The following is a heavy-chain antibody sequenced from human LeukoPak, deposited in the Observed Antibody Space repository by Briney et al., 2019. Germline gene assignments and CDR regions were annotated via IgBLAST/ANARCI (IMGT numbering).Heavy chain of an antibody. Sequence: PSETLSLTRTVSGGSISSYYWSWIRQPPGKGLEWIGYIYYSGSTNYNPSLKSRVTISVDTSKNQFSLKLSSVTAADTAVYYCARDSSLYCGGDCYSADAFDIWGQGTMVTVSS. D-gene: IGHD2-21*01. CDR3: ARDSSLYCGGDCYSADAFDI. J-gene: IGHJ3*02. CDR1: GGSISSYY. CDR2: IYYSGST. V-gene: IGHV4-59*01.